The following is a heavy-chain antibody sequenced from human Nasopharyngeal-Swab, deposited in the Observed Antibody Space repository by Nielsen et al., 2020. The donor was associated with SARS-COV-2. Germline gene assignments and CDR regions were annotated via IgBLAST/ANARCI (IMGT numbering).Heavy chain of an antibody. CDR3: ARGSSSSFPAYYYYYMDV. CDR2: IWYDGSNK. Sequence: GESLKISCAASGFTFSSYGMHWVRQAPGKGLEWVAVIWYDGSNKYYADSVKGRFTISRDNSKSTLYLQMNSLRAEDTAVYYCARGSSSSFPAYYYYYMDVWGKGTTVTVSS. CDR1: GFTFSSYG. V-gene: IGHV3-33*01. J-gene: IGHJ6*03. D-gene: IGHD6-6*01.